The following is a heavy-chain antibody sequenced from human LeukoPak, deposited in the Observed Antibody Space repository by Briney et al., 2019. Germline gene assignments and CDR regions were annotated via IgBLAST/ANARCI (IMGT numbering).Heavy chain of an antibody. CDR3: ATTYGSGTYDFDY. CDR1: GFTFSSYA. D-gene: IGHD3-10*01. V-gene: IGHV3-23*01. Sequence: GGSLRLSCAASGFTFSSYAMSWVRQAPGKGLEWVSAISGSGGSTYYADSVKGRFTISRDNSKNTLYLQMNSLRAENTAVYYCATTYGSGTYDFDYWGQGTLVTVSS. J-gene: IGHJ4*02. CDR2: ISGSGGST.